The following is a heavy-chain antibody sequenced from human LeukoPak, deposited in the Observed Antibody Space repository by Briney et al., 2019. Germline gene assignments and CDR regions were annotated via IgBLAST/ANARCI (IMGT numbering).Heavy chain of an antibody. J-gene: IGHJ4*02. D-gene: IGHD4-23*01. CDR3: ARDPDYSGNDGGEGGEHDY. CDR2: IIPIFGTA. CDR1: GGTFSSYA. V-gene: IGHV1-69*13. Sequence: GASVKVSCKASGGTFSSYAISWVRQAPGQGLEWMGGIIPIFGTANYAQKFQGRVTITADESTSTAYMELSSLRSEDTAVYYCARDPDYSGNDGGEGGEHDYWGQGTLVTVSS.